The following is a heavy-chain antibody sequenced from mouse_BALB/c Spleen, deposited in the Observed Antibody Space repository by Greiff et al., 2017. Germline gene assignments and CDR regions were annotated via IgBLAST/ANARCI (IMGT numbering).Heavy chain of an antibody. J-gene: IGHJ3*01. CDR2: IYPGNVNT. CDR3: ARGDGNYAWFAY. D-gene: IGHD2-1*01. CDR1: GYTFTSYY. Sequence: QVQLQQSGPELVKPGASVRISCKASGYTFTSYYIHWVKQRPGQGLEWIGWIYPGNVNTKYNEKFKGKATLTADKSSSTAYMQLSSLTSEDSAVYFGARGDGNYAWFAYWGQGTLVTVSA. V-gene: IGHV1S56*01.